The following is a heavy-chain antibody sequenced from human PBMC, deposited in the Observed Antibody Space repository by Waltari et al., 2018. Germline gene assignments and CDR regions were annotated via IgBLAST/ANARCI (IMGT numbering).Heavy chain of an antibody. CDR3: ARDLGSGGNSDY. D-gene: IGHD2-21*02. CDR2: IFHSGAA. V-gene: IGHV4-38-2*02. Sequence: QVQLQESGPGLVKPSETLSLPCAVSGYSTNSGYHWGWIRQPPGKGLEWLASIFHSGAASYNPSLKSRLTISIDRSKNQFSLKLSSVTAADTAVYYCARDLGSGGNSDYWGQGTLVTVFS. J-gene: IGHJ4*02. CDR1: GYSTNSGYH.